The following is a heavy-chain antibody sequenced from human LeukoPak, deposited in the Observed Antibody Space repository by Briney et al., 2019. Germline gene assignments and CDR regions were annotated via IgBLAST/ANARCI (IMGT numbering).Heavy chain of an antibody. J-gene: IGHJ4*02. Sequence: PGRSLRLSCAASGFTFSSYGMHWVRQAPGKGLEWVAVISYDGSNKYYADSVKGRFTISRDNSKNTLYLQMNSLRAEDTAVYYCARLEAASGYYPFDYWGQGTLVTVSS. CDR3: ARLEAASGYYPFDY. CDR2: ISYDGSNK. D-gene: IGHD3-22*01. V-gene: IGHV3-30*03. CDR1: GFTFSSYG.